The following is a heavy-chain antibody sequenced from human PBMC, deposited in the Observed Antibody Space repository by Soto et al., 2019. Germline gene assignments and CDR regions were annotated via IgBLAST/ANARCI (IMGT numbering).Heavy chain of an antibody. V-gene: IGHV1-2*04. Sequence: ASVKVSCKASGYTFTGYYMHWVRQAPGQGLEWMGWINPNSGGTNYAQKFQGWVTMTRDTSISTAYMELSRLRSDDTAVYYCARWGITGTYYYYYYGMDVWGQWTTVTVSS. J-gene: IGHJ6*02. CDR3: ARWGITGTYYYYYYGMDV. D-gene: IGHD1-20*01. CDR1: GYTFTGYY. CDR2: INPNSGGT.